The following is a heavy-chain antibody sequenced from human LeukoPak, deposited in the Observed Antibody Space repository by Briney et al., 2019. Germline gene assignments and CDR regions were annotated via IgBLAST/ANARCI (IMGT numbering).Heavy chain of an antibody. CDR1: GFTFSSYA. D-gene: IGHD3-22*01. Sequence: PGGSLRLSRAASGFTFSSYAMSWVRQAPGKGLEWVSAISGSGGSTYYADSVKGRFTISRDNSKNTLYLQMNSLRAEDTAVYYCAKDTQYYYDSSGSFDYWGQGTLVTVSS. J-gene: IGHJ4*02. V-gene: IGHV3-23*01. CDR3: AKDTQYYYDSSGSFDY. CDR2: ISGSGGST.